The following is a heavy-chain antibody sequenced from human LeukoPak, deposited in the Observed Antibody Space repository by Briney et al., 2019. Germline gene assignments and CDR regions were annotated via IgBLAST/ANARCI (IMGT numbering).Heavy chain of an antibody. D-gene: IGHD1-1*01. J-gene: IGHJ5*02. CDR2: ITTQDYGATT. V-gene: IGHV3-49*04. CDR3: SRDHFRTGTTRAPWFDP. Sequence: GGSLRLSCRGIGFTFADYAMSWVREAPGKGLEWVAFITTQDYGATTEYAAYLRGRFTASRDDSKSVAYLQLNRLTIEDTATYYCSRDHFRTGTTRAPWFDPWGQGTLVTVSS. CDR1: GFTFADYA.